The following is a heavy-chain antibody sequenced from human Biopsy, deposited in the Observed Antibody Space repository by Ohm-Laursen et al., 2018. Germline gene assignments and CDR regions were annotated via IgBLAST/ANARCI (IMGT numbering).Heavy chain of an antibody. Sequence: SLTLSCTSSGFSFSSCCKHWVRHAPGTGLERVSRFNSDGTDTTYADSVKGRFTISRDNAKNTLYLQMNSLIVEDTAVYYCATAGRGYIDYWGQGTLVIVSS. CDR3: ATAGRGYIDY. J-gene: IGHJ4*02. V-gene: IGHV3-74*01. D-gene: IGHD5-18*01. CDR1: GFSFSSCC. CDR2: FNSDGTDT.